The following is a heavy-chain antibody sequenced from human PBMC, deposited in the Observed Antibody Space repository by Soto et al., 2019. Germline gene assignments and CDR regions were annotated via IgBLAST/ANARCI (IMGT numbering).Heavy chain of an antibody. CDR2: IIPIFGTA. CDR1: GGTFSSYA. J-gene: IGHJ4*02. Sequence: GASVKVSCKASGGTFSSYAISWVRQAPGQGLEWMGGIIPIFGTANYAQKFQGRVTITADKSTSTAYMELSSLRSEDTAVYYCASPPSIAARIATSRPVWYYFDYWGQGTPVTVSS. V-gene: IGHV1-69*06. CDR3: ASPPSIAARIATSRPVWYYFDY. D-gene: IGHD6-6*01.